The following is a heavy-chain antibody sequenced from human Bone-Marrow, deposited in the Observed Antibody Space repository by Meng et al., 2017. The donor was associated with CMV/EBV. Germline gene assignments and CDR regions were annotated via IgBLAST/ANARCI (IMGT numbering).Heavy chain of an antibody. CDR3: AKDRGGSGDFDY. CDR1: GYTFTSYA. V-gene: IGHV1-3*01. D-gene: IGHD2-15*01. J-gene: IGHJ4*02. CDR2: INVGNGDT. Sequence: QVHLVQSGAEVKKHGASVKVSCKASGYTFTSYAVHWVRQAPGQRLEWMRWINVGNGDTKYAEKFQDRISMTSDTSASTSYMELSSLRSEDTAVYYCAKDRGGSGDFDYWGQGSLVTVSS.